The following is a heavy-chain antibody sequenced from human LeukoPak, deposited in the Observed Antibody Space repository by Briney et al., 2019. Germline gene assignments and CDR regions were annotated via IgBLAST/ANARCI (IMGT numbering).Heavy chain of an antibody. J-gene: IGHJ4*02. CDR3: ARVASITWIPGVFDL. V-gene: IGHV4-59*11. CDR1: GGSISGHY. CDR2: IHCNGGT. D-gene: IGHD5-18*01. Sequence: PSETLSLTCSVSGGSISGHYWSWNRQPPGKGLEWIGNIHCNGGTSYNPSLGSRVTIPIDTSQKEFSLTLTHLTAADTAIYYCARVASITWIPGVFDLWGQGTPVTVSS.